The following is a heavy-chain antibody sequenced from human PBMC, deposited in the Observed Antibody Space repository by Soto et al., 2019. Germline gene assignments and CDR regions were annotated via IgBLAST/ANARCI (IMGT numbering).Heavy chain of an antibody. Sequence: EVQLVESGGGLVQPGGSLRLSCAASGFTFSSYSMNWVRQAPGKGLEWVSYISSSSTTKYYADSVKGRFTISRDNAKNSLYLQMNSLRAADTAVYYCAIDGCSASNCLNWFDPWGQGTLVSVSS. CDR3: AIDGCSASNCLNWFDP. V-gene: IGHV3-48*01. CDR2: ISSSSTTK. CDR1: GFTFSSYS. D-gene: IGHD2-15*01. J-gene: IGHJ5*02.